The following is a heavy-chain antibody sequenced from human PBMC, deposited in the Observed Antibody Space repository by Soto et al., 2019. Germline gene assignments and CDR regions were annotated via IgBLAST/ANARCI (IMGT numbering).Heavy chain of an antibody. Sequence: SETLSLTCTVSGCSITSSSYYWGWIRQPPGKGLEWIGNIYYSGSTYYNPSLKSRVTISVDTSKTQFSLKLSSVTAADTAVYYCARAPYFYESSGYLFFDYWGQGALVTSPQ. CDR1: GCSITSSSYY. CDR2: IYYSGST. V-gene: IGHV4-39*07. CDR3: ARAPYFYESSGYLFFDY. J-gene: IGHJ4*02. D-gene: IGHD3-22*01.